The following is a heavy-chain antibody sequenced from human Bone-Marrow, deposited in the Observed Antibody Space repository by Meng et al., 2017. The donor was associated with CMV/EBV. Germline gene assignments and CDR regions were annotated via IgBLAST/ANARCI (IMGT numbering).Heavy chain of an antibody. D-gene: IGHD4-17*01. Sequence: GGSLKISCAASGFTFSSYAMHWVRQAPGKGLEWVAVISYDGSNKYYADSVKGRFTISRDNSKNTLYLQMNSLRAEDTAVYYCANSYGASAYWGQGTLVTVSS. CDR1: GFTFSSYA. V-gene: IGHV3-30*04. CDR3: ANSYGASAY. J-gene: IGHJ4*02. CDR2: ISYDGSNK.